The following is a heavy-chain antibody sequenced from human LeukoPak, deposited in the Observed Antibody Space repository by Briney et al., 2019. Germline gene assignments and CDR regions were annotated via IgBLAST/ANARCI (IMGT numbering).Heavy chain of an antibody. V-gene: IGHV4-4*02. CDR1: GGSISSSNW. CDR3: ASEKGGYSYGSQVFDY. Sequence: SETLSLTCAVSGGSISSSNWWSWVRQPPGKGLEWIGEIYHSGSTNYNPSLKSRVTISVDKSKNQFSLKLSSVTAADTAVYYCASEKGGYSYGSQVFDYWGQGTLVTVSS. J-gene: IGHJ4*02. CDR2: IYHSGST. D-gene: IGHD5-18*01.